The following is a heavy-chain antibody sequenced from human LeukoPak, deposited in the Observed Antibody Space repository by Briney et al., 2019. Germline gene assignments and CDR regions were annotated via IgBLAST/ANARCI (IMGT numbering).Heavy chain of an antibody. CDR2: ISGSGGST. D-gene: IGHD3-9*01. J-gene: IGHJ4*02. CDR1: GFTFSSYA. Sequence: GGSLRLSCAASGFTFSSYAMSWVRQAPGMGLEWVSAISGSGGSTYYADSVKGRFTISRDNSKNTLYLQMNSLRAEDTAVYYCASPGYDILTPLDYWGQGTLVTVSS. CDR3: ASPGYDILTPLDY. V-gene: IGHV3-23*01.